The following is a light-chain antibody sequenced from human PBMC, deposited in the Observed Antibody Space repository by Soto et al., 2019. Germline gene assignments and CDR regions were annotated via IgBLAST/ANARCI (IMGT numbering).Light chain of an antibody. CDR2: GAS. CDR3: QQYGTSPQT. Sequence: EIVLTQSPGTLSLSPGERATLSCRASQSVSSTCLAWYQQKPGQAPRLLIYGASSRATAIPDRFSGSGSGTDFTLTLSRLEPEDFAVYYCQQYGTSPQTFGQGTKV. V-gene: IGKV3-20*01. J-gene: IGKJ1*01. CDR1: QSVSSTC.